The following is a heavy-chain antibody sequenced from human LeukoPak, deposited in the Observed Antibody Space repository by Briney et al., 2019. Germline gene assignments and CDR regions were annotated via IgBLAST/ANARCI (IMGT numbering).Heavy chain of an antibody. CDR2: IKQDGSEK. CDR3: AGTHYYGSGNRVR. CDR1: GFTFSSYW. Sequence: GGSLRLSCAASGFTFSSYWMSWVRQAPGKGLEWVANIKQDGSEKYYVDSVKGRFTISRDNAKNSLYLQMNSLRAEDTAVYYCAGTHYYGSGNRVRWGQGTLVTVSS. D-gene: IGHD3-10*01. J-gene: IGHJ4*02. V-gene: IGHV3-7*01.